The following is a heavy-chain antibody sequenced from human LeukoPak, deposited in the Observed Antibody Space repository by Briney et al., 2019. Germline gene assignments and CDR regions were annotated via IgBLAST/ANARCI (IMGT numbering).Heavy chain of an antibody. J-gene: IGHJ4*02. CDR3: ARERHYYDSSGYYYQRGTDY. CDR2: INHSGGT. Sequence: PSETLSLTCAVYGGSFSGYYWSWIRQPPGKGLEWIGEINHSGGTNYNPSLKSRVTISVDTSKNQFSLKLSSVTAADTAVYYCARERHYYDSSGYYYQRGTDYWGQGTLVTVSS. V-gene: IGHV4-34*01. CDR1: GGSFSGYY. D-gene: IGHD3-22*01.